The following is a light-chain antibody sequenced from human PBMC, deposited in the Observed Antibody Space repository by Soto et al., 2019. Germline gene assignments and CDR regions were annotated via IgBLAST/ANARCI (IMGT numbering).Light chain of an antibody. V-gene: IGKV3-15*01. CDR2: GAS. Sequence: EIVLTQSPATLSLSPAERATIAWRASQSVRSYLAWYKQTPGQAPRLLIYGASTRATGIPARFSGTGSGTEFTLTVSSLKSEDFEVYYCQQYDNWPQTFGQGTKVDIK. J-gene: IGKJ1*01. CDR1: QSVRSY. CDR3: QQYDNWPQT.